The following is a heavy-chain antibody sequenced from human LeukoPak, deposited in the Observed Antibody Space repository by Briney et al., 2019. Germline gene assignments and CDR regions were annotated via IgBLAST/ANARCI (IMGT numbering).Heavy chain of an antibody. CDR1: GRSFSDDF. CDR3: ARGFIAVAGTALNWFDP. J-gene: IGHJ5*02. D-gene: IGHD6-19*01. Sequence: PSETLSLTCAVSGRSFSDDFWTWVRQFPGKGLEWIGEIDHSGSTNYNPSLKGRVSMSFDTSKNQFSLHLTSVTAADTAVYFCARGFIAVAGTALNWFDPWGPGTLVTVSS. CDR2: IDHSGST. V-gene: IGHV4-34*01.